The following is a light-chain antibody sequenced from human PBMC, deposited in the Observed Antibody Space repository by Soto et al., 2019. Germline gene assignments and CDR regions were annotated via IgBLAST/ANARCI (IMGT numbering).Light chain of an antibody. V-gene: IGLV2-14*01. J-gene: IGLJ3*02. Sequence: QSALTQPASVSGSPGQTITISCTGTSSDVGGYDYVSWYQQHPDKAPRFMIYEVTNRPSGVSHRFSGSKSGNTASLTISGLQAEDEADYYCSSYTSTNFWVFGEGTKVTVL. CDR1: SSDVGGYDY. CDR3: SSYTSTNFWV. CDR2: EVT.